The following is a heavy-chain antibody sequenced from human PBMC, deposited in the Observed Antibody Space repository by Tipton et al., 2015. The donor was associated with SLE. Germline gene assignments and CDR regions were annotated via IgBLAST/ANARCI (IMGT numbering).Heavy chain of an antibody. CDR2: VFYSGGT. J-gene: IGHJ5*02. CDR1: GGSISSSNYY. CDR3: ARASPRWLQSYHWFDP. V-gene: IGHV4-39*01. Sequence: TLSLTCTVSGGSISSSNYYWAWIRQPPGKGLEWIGSVFYSGGTSYSPSLTSRVAIFVDTYRNQFSLRLSSVTAADTAVYYCARASPRWLQSYHWFDPWGQGTLVTVSS. D-gene: IGHD5-24*01.